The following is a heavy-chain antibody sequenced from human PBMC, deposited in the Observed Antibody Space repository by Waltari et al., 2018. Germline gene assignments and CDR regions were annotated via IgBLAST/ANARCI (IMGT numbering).Heavy chain of an antibody. V-gene: IGHV4-34*01. J-gene: IGHJ4*02. D-gene: IGHD2-15*01. CDR2: INHSGST. CDR1: GGSFSGYY. Sequence: QVQLQQWGAGLLKPSETLSLTCAVYGGSFSGYYWRWIRQPPGKGLEWIGEINHSGSTNYNPSLKSRVTISVDTSKNQFSLKLSSVTAADTAVYYCARVDCSGGSCYFDYWGQGTLVTVSS. CDR3: ARVDCSGGSCYFDY.